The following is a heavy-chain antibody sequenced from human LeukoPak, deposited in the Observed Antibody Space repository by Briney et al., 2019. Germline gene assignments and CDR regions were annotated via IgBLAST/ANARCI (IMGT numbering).Heavy chain of an antibody. V-gene: IGHV3-21*01. CDR3: ARDQHGPDYIVVVPAANPHLDY. Sequence: GGSLRLSCAASGFTFSSYSMNWVRQAPGKGLEWVSSISSSSSYIYYANSVKGRFTISRDNAKNSPYLQMNSLRAEDTAVYYCARDQHGPDYIVVVPAANPHLDYWGQGTLVTVSS. J-gene: IGHJ4*02. D-gene: IGHD2-2*01. CDR2: ISSSSSYI. CDR1: GFTFSSYS.